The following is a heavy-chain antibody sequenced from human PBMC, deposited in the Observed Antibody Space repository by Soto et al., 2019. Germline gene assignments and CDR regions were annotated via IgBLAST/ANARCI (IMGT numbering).Heavy chain of an antibody. D-gene: IGHD1-26*01. J-gene: IGHJ6*02. Sequence: QVQLVQSGAEVKKPGSSVKVSCKASGGTFSSYTISWVRQAPGQGLEWMGRIIPILGIANYAQKFQGRVTITADKSTSTAYMELSSLRSEDTAVYYCARDGGSPDPSYYYGMDVWGQGTTVTVSS. CDR2: IIPILGIA. CDR1: GGTFSSYT. CDR3: ARDGGSPDPSYYYGMDV. V-gene: IGHV1-69*08.